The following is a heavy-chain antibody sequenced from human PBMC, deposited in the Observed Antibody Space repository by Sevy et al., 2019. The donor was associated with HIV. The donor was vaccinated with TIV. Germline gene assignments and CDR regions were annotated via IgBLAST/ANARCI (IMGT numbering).Heavy chain of an antibody. CDR2: IIPTFGTA. Sequence: ASVKVSCKASVGTFSSYAISWVRQAPGQGLEWMGGIIPTFGTANYAQKFKGRVTITADESTSTAYMELSSLRSEDTAVYYCASSKPYYDFWSGSNDYWGQGTLVTVSS. V-gene: IGHV1-69*13. D-gene: IGHD3-3*01. CDR3: ASSKPYYDFWSGSNDY. J-gene: IGHJ4*02. CDR1: VGTFSSYA.